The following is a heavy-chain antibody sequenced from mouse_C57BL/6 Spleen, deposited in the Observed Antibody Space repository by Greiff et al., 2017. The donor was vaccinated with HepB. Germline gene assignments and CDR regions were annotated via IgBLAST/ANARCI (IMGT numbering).Heavy chain of an antibody. J-gene: IGHJ3*01. CDR3: AREGDSNYAGTRGFAY. CDR2: ISDGGSYT. V-gene: IGHV5-4*01. CDR1: GFTFSSYA. D-gene: IGHD2-5*01. Sequence: EVKLVESGGGLVKPGGSLKLSCAASGFTFSSYAMSWVRQTPEKRLEWVATISDGGSYTYYPDNVKGRFTISRDNAKNNLYLQMSHLKSEDTAMYYCAREGDSNYAGTRGFAYWGQGTLVTVSA.